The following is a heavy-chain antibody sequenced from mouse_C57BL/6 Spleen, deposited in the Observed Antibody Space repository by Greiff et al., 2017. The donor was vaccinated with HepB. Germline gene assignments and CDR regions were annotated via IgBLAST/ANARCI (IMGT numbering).Heavy chain of an antibody. CDR3: TRDRGDGYYEGYFDV. J-gene: IGHJ1*03. CDR2: ISSGGDYI. CDR1: GFTFSSYA. D-gene: IGHD2-3*01. Sequence: EVKVVESGEGLVKPGGSLKLPCAASGFTFSSYAMSWVRQTPEKRLEWVAYISSGGDYIYYADTVKGRFTISRDNARNTLYLQMSSLKSEDTAMYYCTRDRGDGYYEGYFDVWGTGTTVTVSS. V-gene: IGHV5-9-1*02.